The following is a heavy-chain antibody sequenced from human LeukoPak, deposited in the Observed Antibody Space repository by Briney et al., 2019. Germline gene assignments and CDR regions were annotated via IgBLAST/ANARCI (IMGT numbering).Heavy chain of an antibody. Sequence: GGSLRLPCAASGFTFSDYYMSWIRQAPGKGLEWDSYISSSGSTIYYADSVKGRFTISRDNAKNSLYLQMNSLRAEDTAVYYCARVASYDFWSGYSWGQGTLVTVSS. D-gene: IGHD3-3*01. CDR3: ARVASYDFWSGYS. J-gene: IGHJ5*02. CDR1: GFTFSDYY. CDR2: ISSSGSTI. V-gene: IGHV3-11*01.